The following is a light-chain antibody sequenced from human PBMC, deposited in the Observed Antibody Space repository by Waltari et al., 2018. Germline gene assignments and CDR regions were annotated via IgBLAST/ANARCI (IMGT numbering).Light chain of an antibody. CDR3: AVWDDSLGGV. J-gene: IGLJ3*02. CDR1: NSNIGGNS. Sequence: QSVLTQPPSVSGTPGQRVTISCSGSNSNIGGNSVNWYQQLPVPAPKLLIFNDNQGPSGGPDGVSASKSGTSASLAMAGLQSEDDAYYDCAVWDDSLGGVFGGGTKLTVL. CDR2: NDN. V-gene: IGLV1-44*01.